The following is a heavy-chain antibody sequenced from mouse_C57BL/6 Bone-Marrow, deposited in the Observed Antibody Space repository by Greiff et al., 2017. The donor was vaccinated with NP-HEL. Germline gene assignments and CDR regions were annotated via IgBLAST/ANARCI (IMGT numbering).Heavy chain of an antibody. J-gene: IGHJ2*01. V-gene: IGHV1-54*01. D-gene: IGHD1-1*02. CDR3: ARGGGYY. CDR2: INPGSGGT. CDR1: GYAFTNYL. Sequence: VQLQQSGAELVRPGTSVKVSCKASGYAFTNYLIEWVKQRPGQGLEWIGVINPGSGGTNYNEKFKGKATLTADKSSSTAYMQLSSLASEDSAVDFWARGGGYYWGQGTTLTVSA.